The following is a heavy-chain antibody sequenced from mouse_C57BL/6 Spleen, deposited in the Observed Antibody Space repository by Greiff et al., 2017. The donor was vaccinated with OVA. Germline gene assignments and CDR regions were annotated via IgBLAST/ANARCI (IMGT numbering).Heavy chain of an antibody. D-gene: IGHD1-1*01. CDR2: IDPSDSET. CDR3: ARYPILRGYFDV. V-gene: IGHV1-52*01. CDR1: GYTFTSYW. J-gene: IGHJ1*03. Sequence: QVQLQQPGAELVMPGSSVKLSCKASGYTFTSYWMHWVKQRPIQGLEWIGNIDPSDSETHYNQKFKDKATLTVDKSSSTAYMQLSSLTSEDSAVYYCARYPILRGYFDVWGTGTTVTVSS.